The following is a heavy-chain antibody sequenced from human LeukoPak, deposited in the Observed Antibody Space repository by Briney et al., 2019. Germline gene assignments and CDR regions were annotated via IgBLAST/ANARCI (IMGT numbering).Heavy chain of an antibody. CDR1: GFIFDDYA. Sequence: PGGSLRLSCAASGFIFDDYAMHWVRQAPGKGLEWVSGISWNSNTIGYADSVKGRFTISRDNAKNSLYLQMNSLRAEDMALYYCAKDAGGYYYYYMGVWGKGTTVTISS. CDR2: ISWNSNTI. V-gene: IGHV3-9*03. CDR3: AKDAGGYYYYYMGV. J-gene: IGHJ6*03.